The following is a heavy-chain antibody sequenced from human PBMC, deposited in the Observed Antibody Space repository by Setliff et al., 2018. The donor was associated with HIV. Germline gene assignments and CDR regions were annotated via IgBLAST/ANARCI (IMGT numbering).Heavy chain of an antibody. D-gene: IGHD3-10*01. Sequence: PSETLSLTCTVSGGSISSGSYYWSWIRQPAGKGLEWIGQIHTTGSTNYNPSLKSRVTISIDTSKKQFSLRLTSVTAADSAVYYCARESYGSGTYDYWGQGTLVTVSS. CDR2: IHTTGST. CDR3: ARESYGSGTYDY. CDR1: GGSISSGSYY. V-gene: IGHV4-61*09. J-gene: IGHJ4*02.